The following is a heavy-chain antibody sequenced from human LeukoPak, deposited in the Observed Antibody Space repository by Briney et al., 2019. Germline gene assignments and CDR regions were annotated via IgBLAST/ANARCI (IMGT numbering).Heavy chain of an antibody. CDR2: INPNSGGT. Sequence: GASVKVSCKASGYTLTGDYMYWVRQAPGQGLEWMGWINPNSGGTKYAQKFQGRVTMTRDTSISTAYMELSRLRSDDTAVYYCARESHYYDSSGYWTNSEYFQHWGQGTLVTVSS. V-gene: IGHV1-2*02. D-gene: IGHD3-22*01. CDR3: ARESHYYDSSGYWTNSEYFQH. J-gene: IGHJ1*01. CDR1: GYTLTGDY.